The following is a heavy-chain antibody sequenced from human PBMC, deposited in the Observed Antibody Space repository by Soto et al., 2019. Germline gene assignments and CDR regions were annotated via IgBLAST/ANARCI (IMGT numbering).Heavy chain of an antibody. CDR3: ARAPRAAGGRWFDP. CDR1: GGSFSGYY. J-gene: IGHJ5*02. V-gene: IGHV4-34*01. D-gene: IGHD6-25*01. Sequence: SETLSLTCAVYGGSFSGYYWSWIRQPPGKGLEWIGEINHSGSTNYNPSLKSRVTISVDTSKNQFSLKLSSVTAADTAVYYCARAPRAAGGRWFDPWGQGTLVTVSS. CDR2: INHSGST.